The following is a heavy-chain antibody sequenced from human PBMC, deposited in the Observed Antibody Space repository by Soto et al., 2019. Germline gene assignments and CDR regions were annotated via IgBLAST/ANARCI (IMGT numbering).Heavy chain of an antibody. D-gene: IGHD6-13*01. CDR3: AREESSGWYSTVDL. Sequence: QVQLVASGGGVVQPGRSLSLSCAASGFTLSGHGLHWVRQAPGRGLEWVAVVTYDDTERHYSDSVKGRFTITRDTASNTFYLQINSLRVEEAAMYYCAREESSGWYSTVDLWGQGTLVLVSS. CDR1: GFTLSGHG. J-gene: IGHJ5*02. CDR2: VTYDDTER. V-gene: IGHV3-30*03.